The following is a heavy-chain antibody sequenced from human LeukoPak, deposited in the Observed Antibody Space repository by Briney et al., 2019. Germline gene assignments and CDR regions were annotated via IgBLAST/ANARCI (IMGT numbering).Heavy chain of an antibody. Sequence: TGGSLRLSCAASGFTFSVYWMSWVRQAPGKGLEWVANIKQDGSEKYYVDSVKGRFTISRDNAKNSLYLQMNSLRVDGTAVYYCARVISSVYYYWGQGTLVTVSS. CDR3: ARVISSVYYY. D-gene: IGHD3-22*01. V-gene: IGHV3-7*01. CDR2: IKQDGSEK. CDR1: GFTFSVYW. J-gene: IGHJ4*02.